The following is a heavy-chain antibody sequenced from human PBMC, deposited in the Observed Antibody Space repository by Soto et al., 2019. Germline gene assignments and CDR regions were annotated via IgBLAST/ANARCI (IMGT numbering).Heavy chain of an antibody. D-gene: IGHD6-13*01. CDR1: GGSISSYY. CDR2: IYYSGST. V-gene: IGHV4-59*01. J-gene: IGHJ4*02. CDR3: ARASSIAAAGTEGYFDY. Sequence: SETLSLTCTVSGGSISSYYWSWIRQPPGKGLEWIGYIYYSGSTNYNPSLKSRVTISVDTSKNQFSLKLSSVTAADTAVYYCARASSIAAAGTEGYFDYWGQGTLVTVSS.